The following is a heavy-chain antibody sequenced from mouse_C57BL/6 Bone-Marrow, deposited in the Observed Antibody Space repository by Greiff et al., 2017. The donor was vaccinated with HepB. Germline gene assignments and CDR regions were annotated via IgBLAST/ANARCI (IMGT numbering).Heavy chain of an antibody. CDR1: GYTFTSYW. V-gene: IGHV1-59*01. CDR3: ASGY. Sequence: QVHVKQPGAELVRPGTSVKLSCKASGYTFTSYWMHWVKQRPGQGLEWIGVIDPSDSYTNYNQKFKGKATLTVDTSSSTAYMQLSSLTSEDSAVYYCASGYWGQGTTLTVSS. CDR2: IDPSDSYT. J-gene: IGHJ2*01.